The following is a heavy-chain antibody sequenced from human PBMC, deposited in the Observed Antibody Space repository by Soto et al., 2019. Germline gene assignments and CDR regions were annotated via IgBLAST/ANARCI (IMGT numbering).Heavy chain of an antibody. CDR2: ISSSGGST. D-gene: IGHD5-12*01. J-gene: IGHJ3*02. CDR3: ARVRYSGYGRAFDI. V-gene: IGHV3-23*01. Sequence: GGSLRLSCAASGFTFSSYAMSWVRQAPGKGLEWVSAISSSGGSTYYADSVKGRFTISRDNSKNTLYLQMGSLRAEDMAVYYCARVRYSGYGRAFDIWGQGTMVTVSS. CDR1: GFTFSSYA.